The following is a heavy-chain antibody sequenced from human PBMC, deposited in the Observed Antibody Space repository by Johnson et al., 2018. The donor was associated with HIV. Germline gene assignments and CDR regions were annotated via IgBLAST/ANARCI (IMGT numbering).Heavy chain of an antibody. J-gene: IGHJ3*02. CDR3: ARSGYGSGSTHDAFDI. V-gene: IGHV3-20*04. CDR2: INWNGGST. CDR1: GFTFDDYG. Sequence: VQLVESGGGSVQPGGSLRLSCAASGFTFDDYGMSWVRQAPGKGLEWVSGINWNGGSTGYADSVKGRFTISRDNSKNTLYLQMNSLRAEDTAVYYCARSGYGSGSTHDAFDIWGQGTMVTVSS. D-gene: IGHD3-10*01.